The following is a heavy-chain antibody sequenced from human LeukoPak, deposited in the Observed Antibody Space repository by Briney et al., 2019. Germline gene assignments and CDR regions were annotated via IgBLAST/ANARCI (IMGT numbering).Heavy chain of an antibody. Sequence: GGSLRLSCATSGFTFSNAWMNWVRQAPGKGLEWVSYISSSSSTIYYADSVKGRFTISRDNAKNSLYLQMNSLRAEDTAVYYCARGGIAVDYWGQGTLVTVSS. V-gene: IGHV3-48*01. CDR1: GFTFSNAW. J-gene: IGHJ4*02. D-gene: IGHD6-13*01. CDR2: ISSSSSTI. CDR3: ARGGIAVDY.